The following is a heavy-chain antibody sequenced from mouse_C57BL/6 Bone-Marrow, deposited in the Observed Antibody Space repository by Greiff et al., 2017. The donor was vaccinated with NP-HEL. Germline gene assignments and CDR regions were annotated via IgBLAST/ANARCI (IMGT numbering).Heavy chain of an antibody. CDR1: GFTFSDYG. V-gene: IGHV5-17*01. D-gene: IGHD2-4*01. J-gene: IGHJ3*01. CDR2: ISSGSSTI. Sequence: EVQLVESGGGLVKPGGSLKLSCAASGFTFSDYGMHWVRQAPEKGLEWVAYISSGSSTIYYADTVKGRFTISRDNAKNTLFLQMTSLRSEDTAMYYCARPVYYDYGGCAYWGQGTLVTVSA. CDR3: ARPVYYDYGGCAY.